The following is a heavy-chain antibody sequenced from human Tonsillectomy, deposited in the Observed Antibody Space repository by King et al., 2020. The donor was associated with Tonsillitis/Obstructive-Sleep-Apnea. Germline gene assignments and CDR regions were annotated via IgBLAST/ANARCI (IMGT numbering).Heavy chain of an antibody. D-gene: IGHD3-3*01. CDR1: GFSFDDYG. CDR3: ARDGPTAVWSGYYFDY. J-gene: IGHJ4*02. V-gene: IGHV3-20*04. CDR2: INWNGGST. Sequence: VQLVESGGGVVRPGGSLRLSCAASGFSFDDYGMSWVRQAPGKGLEWVSGINWNGGSTGYADSVKGRFTISRDNAKNSLYLQMNSLRAEDTALYSCARDGPTAVWSGYYFDYWGQGTLVTVSS.